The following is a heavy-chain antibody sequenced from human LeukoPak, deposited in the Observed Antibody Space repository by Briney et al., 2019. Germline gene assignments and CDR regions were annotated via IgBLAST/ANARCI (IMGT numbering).Heavy chain of an antibody. CDR3: ARDYADAFDS. CDR2: ISAYNGNA. J-gene: IGHJ3*02. V-gene: IGHV1-18*01. CDR1: GYTSTSSG. Sequence: ASVKVSCKASGYTSTSSGISWVRQAPGQGLEWMGWISAYNGNANYAQKLQGRVTVTTDTSTGTAYMDLRSLRSDDTAIYYCARDYADAFDSWGQGTMVTVSS. D-gene: IGHD2-2*01.